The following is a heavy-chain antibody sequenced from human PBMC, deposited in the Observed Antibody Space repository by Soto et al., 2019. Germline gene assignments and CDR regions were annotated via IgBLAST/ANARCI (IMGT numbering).Heavy chain of an antibody. V-gene: IGHV1-8*01. J-gene: IGHJ4*02. CDR3: ARGPANCGVDF. Sequence: HVQLVQSGAEVKKPGASVKVSCKAAGYTFTSYDINWVRQAAGQGFEWMGWMSANSGNTGSAQKFQGRVTMTRNTAISTADMELSSLTSEDTAVYYCARGPANCGVDFWGQGTLVTVSS. CDR2: MSANSGNT. CDR1: GYTFTSYD. D-gene: IGHD7-27*01.